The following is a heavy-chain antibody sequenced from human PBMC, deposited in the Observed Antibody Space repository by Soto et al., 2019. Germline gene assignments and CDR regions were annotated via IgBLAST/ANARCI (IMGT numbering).Heavy chain of an antibody. Sequence: QVQLQQWGAGLLKPSETLSLTCAVYGGSYSGYYWNWIRQPPGKGLEWIGEINHSGSTNYNPSLKSRVTISVDTSKNQFSLKLSSVTAADTAVYYCARTTPPRITIFGVVIIGLDGMDVWGQGTTVTVSS. CDR2: INHSGST. J-gene: IGHJ6*02. V-gene: IGHV4-34*01. D-gene: IGHD3-3*01. CDR3: ARTTPPRITIFGVVIIGLDGMDV. CDR1: GGSYSGYY.